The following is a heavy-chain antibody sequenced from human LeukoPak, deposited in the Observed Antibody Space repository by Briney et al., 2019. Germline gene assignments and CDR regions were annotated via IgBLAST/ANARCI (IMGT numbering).Heavy chain of an antibody. CDR3: AKTRPLFIAAADFDY. V-gene: IGHV3-23*01. CDR1: GFTFSSYA. J-gene: IGHJ4*02. D-gene: IGHD6-13*01. CDR2: ISGTGGTT. Sequence: GGSLRLSCAASGFTFSSYAMSWVRQAPGKGLEWVSSISGTGGTTYYADSVKGRITISRDNSKNTLYLQMNSLRAEDTAVYYCAKTRPLFIAAADFDYWGQGTLVTVSS.